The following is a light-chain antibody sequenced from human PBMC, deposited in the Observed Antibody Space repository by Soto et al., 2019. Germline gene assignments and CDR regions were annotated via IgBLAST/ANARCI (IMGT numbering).Light chain of an antibody. Sequence: DIQMTQSPSSLSASVGDRVTITCRASQGISNFLAWYQQKPGKVPKLLIYGASTLQSGVPSRFSGSGSGADFTLTISSLQPEDVATYYCQKYNGAPFTFGQGTRLEIK. CDR2: GAS. CDR1: QGISNF. J-gene: IGKJ5*01. CDR3: QKYNGAPFT. V-gene: IGKV1-27*01.